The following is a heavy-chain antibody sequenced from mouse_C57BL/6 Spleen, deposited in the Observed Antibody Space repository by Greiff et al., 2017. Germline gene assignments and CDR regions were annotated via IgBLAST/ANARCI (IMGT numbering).Heavy chain of an antibody. CDR3: ARWDYYGNYGEFAY. J-gene: IGHJ3*01. CDR1: GYTFTSYW. Sequence: QVHVKQPGAELVKPGASVKMSCKASGYTFTSYWITWVKQRPGQGLEWIGDIYPGSGSTNYNEKFKSKATLTVDTSSSTAYMQLSSLTSEDSAVYYCARWDYYGNYGEFAYWGQGTLVTVSA. V-gene: IGHV1-55*01. D-gene: IGHD2-1*01. CDR2: IYPGSGST.